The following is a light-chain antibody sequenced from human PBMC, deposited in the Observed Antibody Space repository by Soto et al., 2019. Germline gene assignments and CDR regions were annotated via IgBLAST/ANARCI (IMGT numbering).Light chain of an antibody. CDR2: GAS. CDR3: HHYGSSPPYT. V-gene: IGKV3-20*01. Sequence: EIVLTQSPDTLSLSPGERATVSCRASQSVSNNDLAWYQQKPGQAPRLLLYGASFRPTGIPDRFSGSGSGTDFTLTISRLEPEDCAVYCCHHYGSSPPYTFGQGTKLDIK. J-gene: IGKJ2*01. CDR1: QSVSNND.